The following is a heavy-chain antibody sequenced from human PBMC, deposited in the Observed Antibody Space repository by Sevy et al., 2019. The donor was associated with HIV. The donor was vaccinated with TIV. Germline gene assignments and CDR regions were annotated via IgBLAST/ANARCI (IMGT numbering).Heavy chain of an antibody. V-gene: IGHV3-15*01. J-gene: IGHJ6*02. Sequence: GGSLRLSCAASGFTFSNAWMSWVRQAPGKGLEWVGRIKSKTDGGTTDYAAPVKGRFTISRDDSKNTLYLQMNSLKTEDTAVYYCTTDFSREYYDFWSGYYRDYYYGMDVWGQGTTVTVSS. CDR2: IKSKTDGGTT. CDR3: TTDFSREYYDFWSGYYRDYYYGMDV. D-gene: IGHD3-3*01. CDR1: GFTFSNAW.